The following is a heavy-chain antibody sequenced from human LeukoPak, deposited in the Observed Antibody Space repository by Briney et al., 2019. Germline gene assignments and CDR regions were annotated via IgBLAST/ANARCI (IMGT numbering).Heavy chain of an antibody. V-gene: IGHV3-30*18. D-gene: IGHD6-13*01. Sequence: HPGGSLRLSCAASGFTFSNFGMHWVRQAPGKGLEWVAAVLYDGSKKFYSDSVKGRFSIYRDNSNYTLFVRMHSLRPDDTAVYYCANFDGSSQAFHLWGQGTMVTVSS. J-gene: IGHJ3*01. CDR2: VLYDGSKK. CDR3: ANFDGSSQAFHL. CDR1: GFTFSNFG.